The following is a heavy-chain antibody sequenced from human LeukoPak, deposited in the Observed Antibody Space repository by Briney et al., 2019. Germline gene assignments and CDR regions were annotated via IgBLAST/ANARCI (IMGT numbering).Heavy chain of an antibody. J-gene: IGHJ6*04. Sequence: GASVKVSCKASGYTFTGYYMHWVRQAPGQGLDWMGWINPNSGGTNYPQKFQGWVTITRDTSISTAYMELSRLRYDDIAVYYCARAYCSGGSCYGNYYYYGMDVWGKGTTVTVSS. CDR2: INPNSGGT. V-gene: IGHV1-2*04. CDR3: ARAYCSGGSCYGNYYYYGMDV. CDR1: GYTFTGYY. D-gene: IGHD2-15*01.